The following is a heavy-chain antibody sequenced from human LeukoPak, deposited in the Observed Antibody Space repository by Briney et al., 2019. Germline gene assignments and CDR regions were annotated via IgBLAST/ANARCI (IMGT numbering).Heavy chain of an antibody. CDR3: ARTLANWGYYFDY. CDR2: IHYSGST. Sequence: SSETLSLTCTVSGGSISPDFWSWIRQPPGKGLEWIGYIHYSGSTIYNPSLKSRVTISVDTSKNQFSLKLTSVTAADTAVYYCARTLANWGYYFDYWGQGTLVTVSS. J-gene: IGHJ4*02. V-gene: IGHV4-59*08. D-gene: IGHD7-27*01. CDR1: GGSISPDF.